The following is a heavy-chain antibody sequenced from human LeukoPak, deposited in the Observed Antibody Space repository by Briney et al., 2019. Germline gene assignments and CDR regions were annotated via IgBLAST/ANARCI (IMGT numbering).Heavy chain of an antibody. J-gene: IGHJ6*02. CDR1: GYTFTSYG. CDR3: ARSSTRSPDYYYYYGMDV. CDR2: ISTYNGNT. Sequence: ASVKVSCKASGYTFTSYGISWVRQAPGQGLEWMGWISTYNGNTNYAQKLQGRVTMTTDTSTSTAYKELRSLRSDDTAVYYCARSSTRSPDYYYYYGMDVWGQGTTVTVSS. D-gene: IGHD2-2*01. V-gene: IGHV1-18*01.